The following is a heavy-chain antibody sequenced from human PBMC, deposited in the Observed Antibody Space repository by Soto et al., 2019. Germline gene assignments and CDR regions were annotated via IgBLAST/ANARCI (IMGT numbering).Heavy chain of an antibody. CDR2: ISGSGGST. Sequence: PGGSLRLSCAASGFTFISYAMSWVRQAPGKGLEWVSAISGSGGSTYYADSVKGRFTISRDNSKNTLYLQMNSLRAEDTAVYYCASYGSGSYPLYYYGMDVWGQGTTVTVSS. CDR1: GFTFISYA. J-gene: IGHJ6*02. D-gene: IGHD3-10*01. CDR3: ASYGSGSYPLYYYGMDV. V-gene: IGHV3-23*01.